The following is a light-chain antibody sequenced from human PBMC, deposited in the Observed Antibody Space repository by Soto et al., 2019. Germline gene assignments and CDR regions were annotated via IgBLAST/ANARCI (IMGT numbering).Light chain of an antibody. CDR2: AAS. V-gene: IGKV1-16*02. CDR3: QQYNTYPLT. CDR1: QGISIY. J-gene: IGKJ1*01. Sequence: IQMTQSPSSLSASVGDRVTITCRASQGISIYLAWFPQKPGKAPTSLFYAASNLQSGALSKFTGGGSGTDFTLTISSLQPADSATYYFQQYNTYPLTFGQGTKVEVK.